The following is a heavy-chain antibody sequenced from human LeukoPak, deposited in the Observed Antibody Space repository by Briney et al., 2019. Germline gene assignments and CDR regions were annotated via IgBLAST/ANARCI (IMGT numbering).Heavy chain of an antibody. D-gene: IGHD2-15*01. CDR3: AKQLGYCSDGSCYFPY. Sequence: GGSLRLSCAASGFTFSGSAMSWVRQAAGKGLEWVSAISNNGGYTYYADSVQGRFTISRDNSKSTLCLQMNSLRAEDTAVYYCAKQLGYCSDGSCYFPYWGQGTLVTVSS. J-gene: IGHJ4*02. CDR2: ISNNGGYT. CDR1: GFTFSGSA. V-gene: IGHV3-23*01.